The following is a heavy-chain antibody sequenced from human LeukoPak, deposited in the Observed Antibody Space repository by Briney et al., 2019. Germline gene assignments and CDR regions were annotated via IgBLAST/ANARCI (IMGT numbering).Heavy chain of an antibody. Sequence: ASVRVSCKASGSTNNTFGVTWVRQAPGQGLEWIGWISSDNGIPRYADKFQGRVTISADTSTTTAYMEMRSLRCDDTAVYFCANVAKGRFFFYHMDVWGKGTTVTVSS. CDR1: GSTNNTFG. J-gene: IGHJ6*04. V-gene: IGHV1-18*01. CDR3: ANVAKGRFFFYHMDV. D-gene: IGHD2-2*01. CDR2: ISSDNGIP.